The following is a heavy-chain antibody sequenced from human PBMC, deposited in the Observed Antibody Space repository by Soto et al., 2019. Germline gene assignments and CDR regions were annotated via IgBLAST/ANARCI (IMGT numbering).Heavy chain of an antibody. D-gene: IGHD1-26*01. V-gene: IGHV3-23*01. Sequence: HPGGSLRLSCAASGFTFSSYAMGWVRQGPGKGLEWVAVVSIGGSTHYADSVRGRFTISRDNSKKTLSLQMNSLTAEDTAVYFCAKRRGAGGNFDYWGQGALVTVSS. CDR2: VSIGGST. CDR3: AKRRGAGGNFDY. CDR1: GFTFSSYA. J-gene: IGHJ4*02.